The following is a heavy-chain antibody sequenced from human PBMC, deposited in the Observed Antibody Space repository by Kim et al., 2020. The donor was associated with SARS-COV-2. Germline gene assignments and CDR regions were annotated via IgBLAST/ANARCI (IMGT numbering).Heavy chain of an antibody. J-gene: IGHJ3*01. CDR1: GGSISSSTYY. CDR3: ARHGRDSSGLYFRASF. Sequence: SETLSLTCTVSGGSISSSTYYWGWIRQPPGKGLEWIGSIYYSGSTYYNPSLKSRITISVDTSKNQFSLKLSSVTAADTAVYNCARHGRDSSGLYFRASF. CDR2: IYYSGST. V-gene: IGHV4-39*01. D-gene: IGHD3-22*01.